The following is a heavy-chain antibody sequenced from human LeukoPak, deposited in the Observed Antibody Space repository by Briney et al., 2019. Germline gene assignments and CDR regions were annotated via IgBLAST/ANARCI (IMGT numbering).Heavy chain of an antibody. CDR1: GFTFSTYD. CDR3: AKGHLGSPHLGAFDY. V-gene: IGHV3-13*04. D-gene: IGHD3-10*01. CDR2: IGTVGDT. Sequence: GGSLRLSCAASGFTFSTYDFHWVRQPTGKGLEWVSAIGTVGDTYYPGSVKGRFTMSRENAKNSLYLQMNSLRAEDAALYYCAKGHLGSPHLGAFDYWGQGTLVTVSS. J-gene: IGHJ4*02.